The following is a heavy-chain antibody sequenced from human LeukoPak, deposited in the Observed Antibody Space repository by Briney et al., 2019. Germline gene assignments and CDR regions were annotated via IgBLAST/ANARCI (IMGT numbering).Heavy chain of an antibody. Sequence: GASVKVSCKASGGTFSSYAISWVRQAPGQGLEWMGRIIPILGIANYAQKFQGRVTITADKSTSTAYMELSSLRSEDTAVYYCARDPAYDSSGYYGYWGQGTLVTVSS. V-gene: IGHV1-69*04. CDR2: IIPILGIA. D-gene: IGHD3-22*01. J-gene: IGHJ4*02. CDR3: ARDPAYDSSGYYGY. CDR1: GGTFSSYA.